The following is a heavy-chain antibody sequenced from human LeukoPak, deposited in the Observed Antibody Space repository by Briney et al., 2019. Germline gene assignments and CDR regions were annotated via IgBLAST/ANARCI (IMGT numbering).Heavy chain of an antibody. CDR2: INSNSGGT. Sequence: VSVTVSCKASGYTFTGYYIHWVRQAPGQGLEWMGWINSNSGGTNYAQKFQGRVTVTRDTSISTTYMELSSLRSDDTAVYFCARGGTYNRFDPWGQGTLVTVSS. CDR3: ARGGTYNRFDP. CDR1: GYTFTGYY. J-gene: IGHJ5*02. D-gene: IGHD3-16*01. V-gene: IGHV1-2*02.